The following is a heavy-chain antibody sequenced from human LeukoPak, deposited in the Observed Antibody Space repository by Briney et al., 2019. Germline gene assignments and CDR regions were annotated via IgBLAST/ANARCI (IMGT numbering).Heavy chain of an antibody. Sequence: SETLSLTCTVSGGSISSGSYYWGWIRQPPGKGLEWIGSIYYSGSTYYNPSLKSRVTISVDTSKNQFSLKLSSVTAADTAVYYCARRVTWTPADAFDIWGQGTMVTVSS. CDR2: IYYSGST. J-gene: IGHJ3*02. CDR3: ARRVTWTPADAFDI. CDR1: GGSISSGSYY. D-gene: IGHD3-10*01. V-gene: IGHV4-39*07.